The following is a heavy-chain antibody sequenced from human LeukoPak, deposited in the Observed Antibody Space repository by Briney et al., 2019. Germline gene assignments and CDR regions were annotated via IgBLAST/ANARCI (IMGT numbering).Heavy chain of an antibody. CDR3: ARGGELFFAYIDY. CDR2: LYYTGST. Sequence: SETLSLTCTVSGGSISSSGYYWGWLRQPPGKGLEWIGSLYYTGSTYYNPSLKSRVTLSVDTSKNHFSLKLSSVTAADTAVYYCARGGELFFAYIDYWGQGTLVTVSS. J-gene: IGHJ4*02. D-gene: IGHD3-10*01. CDR1: GGSISSSGYY. V-gene: IGHV4-39*02.